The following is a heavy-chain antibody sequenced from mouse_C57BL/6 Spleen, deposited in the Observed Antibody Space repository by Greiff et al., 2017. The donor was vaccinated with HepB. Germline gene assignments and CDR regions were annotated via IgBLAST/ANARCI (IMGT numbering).Heavy chain of an antibody. J-gene: IGHJ3*01. D-gene: IGHD1-1*01. V-gene: IGHV1-80*01. CDR2: IYPGDGDT. CDR3: AREDYGSSWFAY. CDR1: GYAFSSYW. Sequence: VKLMESGAELVKPGASVKISCKASGYAFSSYWMNWVKQRPGKGLEWIGQIYPGDGDTNYNGKFKGKATLTADKSSSTAYMQLSSLTSEDSAVYFCAREDYGSSWFAYWGQGTLVTVSA.